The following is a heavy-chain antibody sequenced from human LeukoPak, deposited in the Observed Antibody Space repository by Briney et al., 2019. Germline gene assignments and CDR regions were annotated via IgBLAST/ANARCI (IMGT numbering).Heavy chain of an antibody. J-gene: IGHJ4*02. Sequence: GGSLRLSCEASGFTFTTYSMTWVRQAPGKGLEWVSIISSGSSAIFSADALKGRFTISRDDAKDLLYLDMNSLRAEDTAVYYCARGGTSGYSSTRHFWGGNYYFDYWGQGSLVTVSS. CDR3: ARGGTSGYSSTRHFWGGNYYFDY. CDR1: GFTFTTYS. V-gene: IGHV3-21*01. D-gene: IGHD2-2*01. CDR2: ISSGSSAI.